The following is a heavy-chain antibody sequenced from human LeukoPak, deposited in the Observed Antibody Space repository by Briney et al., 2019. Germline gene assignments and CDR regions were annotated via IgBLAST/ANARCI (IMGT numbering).Heavy chain of an antibody. CDR1: GGTFSSYA. V-gene: IGHV1-69*13. J-gene: IGHJ1*01. CDR2: IIPIFGTA. CDR3: ARAWVGFEFLEWAPHFQH. Sequence: SVKVSCKASGGTFSSYAISWVRQAPGQGLEWMGGIIPIFGTANYAHKFQGRVTITADESTSTAYMELSSLRSEDTAVYYCARAWVGFEFLEWAPHFQHWGQGTLVTVSS. D-gene: IGHD3-3*01.